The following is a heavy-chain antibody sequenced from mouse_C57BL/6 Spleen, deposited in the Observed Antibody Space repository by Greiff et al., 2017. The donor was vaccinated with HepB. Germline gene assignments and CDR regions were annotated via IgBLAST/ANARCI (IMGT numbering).Heavy chain of an antibody. D-gene: IGHD2-4*01. Sequence: VKDRFTISRDDSESMLYLQMNNLKTEDTAMYYCVRLYDSELSIAMDYWGQGTSVTVSS. J-gene: IGHJ4*01. CDR3: VRLYDSELSIAMDY. V-gene: IGHV10-1*01.